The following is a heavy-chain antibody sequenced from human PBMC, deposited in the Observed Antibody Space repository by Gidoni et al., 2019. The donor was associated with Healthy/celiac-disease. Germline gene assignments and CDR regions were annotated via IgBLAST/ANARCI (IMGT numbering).Heavy chain of an antibody. CDR2: IYYRGST. CDR3: ARGGYDSSGYRLGY. D-gene: IGHD3-22*01. V-gene: IGHV4-59*12. J-gene: IGHJ4*02. Sequence: QVQLQEAGPGRVKPSETLSITCTVAGGAISSYYWRRIRQPPGKGLEWIGYIYYRGSTNANPSLKRRVTISVSTSKYQFSLKLSSVTAADTALYSCARGGYDSSGYRLGYWGQGTLVTVSS. CDR1: GGAISSYY.